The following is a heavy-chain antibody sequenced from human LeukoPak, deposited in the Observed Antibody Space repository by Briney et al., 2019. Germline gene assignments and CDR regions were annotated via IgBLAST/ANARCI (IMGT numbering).Heavy chain of an antibody. J-gene: IGHJ4*02. CDR2: LIPLFGTA. Sequence: SVKVSCKASGNTFTTNVISWVRQAPGQGLEWMGGLIPLFGTAHYAQKLQGRVTITTDESTSTAYMVLSSLRSDDTAVYYCARGGGPYASTGFFAGPYDYWGQGTLVSVSS. CDR3: ARGGGPYASTGFFAGPYDY. V-gene: IGHV1-69*05. D-gene: IGHD2-2*01. CDR1: GNTFTTNV.